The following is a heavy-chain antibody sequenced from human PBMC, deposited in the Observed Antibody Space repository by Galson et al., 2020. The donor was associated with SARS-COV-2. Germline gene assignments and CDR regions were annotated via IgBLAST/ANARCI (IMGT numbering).Heavy chain of an antibody. J-gene: IGHJ5*02. V-gene: IGHV4-34*01. Sequence: ETSETLSLTCAVYGGSFSGYYWSWIRQPPGKGLEWIGEINHSGSTNYNPSLKSRVTISVDTSKNQFSLKLSSVTAADTAVYYCARGGGIAAAGSTSDDYNWFDPWGQGTLVTVSS. CDR2: INHSGST. CDR3: ARGGGIAAAGSTSDDYNWFDP. CDR1: GGSFSGYY. D-gene: IGHD6-13*01.